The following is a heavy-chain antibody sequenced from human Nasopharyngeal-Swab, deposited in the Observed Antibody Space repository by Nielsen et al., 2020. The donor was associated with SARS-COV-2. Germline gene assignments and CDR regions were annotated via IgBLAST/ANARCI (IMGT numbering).Heavy chain of an antibody. D-gene: IGHD1-14*01. CDR3: VRNET. J-gene: IGHJ4*02. CDR2: IKQDGTLT. Sequence: GESLKISCGGSGFTFSDYWMSWVRQSPEKGLEWVANIKQDGTLTSYVDSVKGRFIISRDNAKNSLDLQMKSLRVEDTAVYYCVRNETRGKGTLVTVS. CDR1: GFTFSDYW. V-gene: IGHV3-7*03.